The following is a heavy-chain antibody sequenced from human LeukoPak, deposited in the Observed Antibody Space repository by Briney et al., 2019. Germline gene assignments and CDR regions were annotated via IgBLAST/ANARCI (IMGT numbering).Heavy chain of an antibody. J-gene: IGHJ3*02. V-gene: IGHV3-23*01. CDR2: ISGNGGSI. CDR1: GFTFSNYA. Sequence: QSGGSLRLSCAASGFTFSNYAMSWVRQAPGKGLEWVSLISGNGGSIVYADSARGRFTISRDNSKNTLYLQMNSLRAEDTALYYCARYWDPRVRTFDIWGQGTVVTVSS. D-gene: IGHD2-15*01. CDR3: ARYWDPRVRTFDI.